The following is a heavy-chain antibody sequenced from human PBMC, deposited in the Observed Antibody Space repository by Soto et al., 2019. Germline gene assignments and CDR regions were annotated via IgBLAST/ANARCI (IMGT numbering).Heavy chain of an antibody. V-gene: IGHV3-72*01. Sequence: GGSLRLSCAASGFTFSDHYMDWVRQAPGKGLEWVGRTRDKANSYTTEYAASVKGRFTISRDDSKNSLYLQMNSLKTEDTAVYYCARAMTTSRSRAHYYYYYMDVWGKGTTVTVSS. D-gene: IGHD4-4*01. CDR1: GFTFSDHY. CDR3: ARAMTTSRSRAHYYYYYMDV. CDR2: TRDKANSYTT. J-gene: IGHJ6*03.